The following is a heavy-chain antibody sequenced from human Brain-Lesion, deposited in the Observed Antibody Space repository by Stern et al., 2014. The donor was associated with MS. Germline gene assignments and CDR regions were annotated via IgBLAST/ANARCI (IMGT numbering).Heavy chain of an antibody. D-gene: IGHD3-9*01. CDR1: GFAFSRSD. J-gene: IGHJ4*02. CDR3: ARDLMRRIFDS. CDR2: ACYDGINK. Sequence: VQLVESGGGVVQPGRSLRLSWVASGFAFSRSDMHWVRQAPGKGLEWVAFACYDGINKDYADSVKGRFTISRDNSKSPLFLQMNPLRADDSGVYYFARDLMRRIFDSWGQGTMVTVSS. V-gene: IGHV3-33*01.